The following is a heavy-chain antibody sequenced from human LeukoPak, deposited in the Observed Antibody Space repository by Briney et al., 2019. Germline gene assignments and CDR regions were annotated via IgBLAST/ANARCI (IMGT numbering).Heavy chain of an antibody. V-gene: IGHV4-34*01. J-gene: IGHJ3*02. D-gene: IGHD2-15*01. CDR3: ARGLRYCSGGSCYFDAFHI. CDR1: GGSFSGYY. Sequence: SETLSLTCAVYGGSFSGYYWSWIRQPPGKGLEWIGEINHSGSTNYNPSLKSRVTISVDTSKNQFSLKLSSVTAADTDVYYCARGLRYCSGGSCYFDAFHIWGQGTMVTVSS. CDR2: INHSGST.